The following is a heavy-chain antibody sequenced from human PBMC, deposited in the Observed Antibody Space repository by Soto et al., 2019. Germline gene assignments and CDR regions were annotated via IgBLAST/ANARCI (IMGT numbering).Heavy chain of an antibody. CDR2: ISGSGGST. CDR1: GFTFSSYA. Sequence: EVQLLESGGGLVQPGGSLRLSCAASGFTFSSYAMSWARQAPGKGLEWVSAISGSGGSTYYADSVKGRFTISRDNSKNTLYLQMNSLRAEDTAVYYCAANRGYNYYYGMDVWGQGTTVTVSS. J-gene: IGHJ6*02. CDR3: AANRGYNYYYGMDV. D-gene: IGHD3-22*01. V-gene: IGHV3-23*01.